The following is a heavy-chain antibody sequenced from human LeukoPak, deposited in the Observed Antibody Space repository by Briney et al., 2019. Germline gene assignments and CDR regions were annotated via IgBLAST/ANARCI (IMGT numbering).Heavy chain of an antibody. J-gene: IGHJ5*02. CDR3: ARQDYYDSSGYENNWFDP. D-gene: IGHD3-22*01. V-gene: IGHV4-34*01. CDR1: GGSFSGYY. CDR2: INHSGST. Sequence: SETLSLTCAVYGGSFSGYYWSWIRQPPGKGLEWIAEINHSGSTNYNPSLKSRVTISVDTSKNQFSLKLSSVTAADTAVYYCARQDYYDSSGYENNWFDPWGQGTLVTVSS.